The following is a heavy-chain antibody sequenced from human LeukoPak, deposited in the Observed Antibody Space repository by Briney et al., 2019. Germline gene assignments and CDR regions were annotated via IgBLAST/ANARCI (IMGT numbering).Heavy chain of an antibody. D-gene: IGHD2-2*01. J-gene: IGHJ4*02. CDR1: GGTFSSYA. Sequence: SVKVSCKASGGTFSSYAISWVRQAPGQGLEWMGGIIPIFGTANYAQKFQGRVTITADESTSTAYMELSSLRSEDTAVYYCARGNSPLGYCSSTSCYDFDYWGQGTQVTVSS. V-gene: IGHV1-69*13. CDR3: ARGNSPLGYCSSTSCYDFDY. CDR2: IIPIFGTA.